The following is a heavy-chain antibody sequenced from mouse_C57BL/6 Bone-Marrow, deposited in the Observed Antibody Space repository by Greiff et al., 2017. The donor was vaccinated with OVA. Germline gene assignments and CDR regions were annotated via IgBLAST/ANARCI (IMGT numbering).Heavy chain of an antibody. Sequence: EVQVVESGGGLVQPGGSLKLSCAVSGFTFSDYYMYWVRQSPEKRLEWVAYISNGGGSTYYSDPVSGRFTISRDSDNNSLYQEMRHLKTEDTAMYYSDRHDGGTVVADYDAMDYWGQGTSVTVSS. V-gene: IGHV5-12*01. CDR3: DRHDGGTVVADYDAMDY. CDR1: GFTFSDYY. CDR2: ISNGGGST. J-gene: IGHJ4*01. D-gene: IGHD1-1*01.